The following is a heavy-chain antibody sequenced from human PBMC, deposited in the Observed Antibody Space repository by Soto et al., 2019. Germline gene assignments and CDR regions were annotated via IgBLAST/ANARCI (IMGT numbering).Heavy chain of an antibody. CDR1: GGTFSSYT. D-gene: IGHD1-7*01. CDR3: ARSDIAGTTTILGSLGWFDP. J-gene: IGHJ5*02. Sequence: QVQLVQSGAEVKKPGSSVKVSCKASGGTFSSYTISWVRQAPGQGLEWMGRIIPILGIAKYAQKFQGRVTITADKSTSTAYMELSSLRSEETAVYYCARSDIAGTTTILGSLGWFDPWGQGTLVTVSS. V-gene: IGHV1-69*02. CDR2: IIPILGIA.